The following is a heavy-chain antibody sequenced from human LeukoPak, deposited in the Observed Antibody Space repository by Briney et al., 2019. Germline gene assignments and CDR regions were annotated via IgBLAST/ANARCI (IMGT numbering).Heavy chain of an antibody. D-gene: IGHD1-26*01. Sequence: PSETLSLTCTVSGGSISSSSYYWGWIRQPPGKGLEWIASIYYSGSTYYNPSLKSRVTISVDTSKNQFSLKLSSVTAADTAVYYCARWVGNRNWIDPWGPGTLVTVSS. CDR1: GGSISSSSYY. J-gene: IGHJ5*02. CDR2: IYYSGST. CDR3: ARWVGNRNWIDP. V-gene: IGHV4-39*07.